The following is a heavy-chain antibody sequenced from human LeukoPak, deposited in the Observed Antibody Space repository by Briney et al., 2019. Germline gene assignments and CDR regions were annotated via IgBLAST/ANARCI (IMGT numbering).Heavy chain of an antibody. CDR1: GFTFSSYW. J-gene: IGHJ6*02. D-gene: IGHD6-13*01. V-gene: IGHV3-7*01. CDR2: IKQDGSEK. CDR3: ARSGIAAAGCLLLLFGMDV. Sequence: GGSLRLSCAASGFTFSSYWMSWVRQAPGKGLEWVANIKQDGSEKYYVDSVKGRFTISRDNAKNSLYLQMNSLRAEDTAVYYCARSGIAAAGCLLLLFGMDVWGRGTTVTVSS.